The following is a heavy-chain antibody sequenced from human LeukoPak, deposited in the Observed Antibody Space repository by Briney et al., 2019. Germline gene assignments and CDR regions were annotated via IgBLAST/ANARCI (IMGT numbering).Heavy chain of an antibody. J-gene: IGHJ6*02. D-gene: IGHD2-8*02. Sequence: QPGESLRLSCAASGFTLSGYWMHWVRQAPGEGLVWVSRIDPDGITTNYADSVKGRFTTSRDNARNTLYLQMNSLTAEDTALYYCTRVQAGRSGLMDVWGRGTTVTVSS. CDR1: GFTLSGYW. V-gene: IGHV3-74*01. CDR2: IDPDGITT. CDR3: TRVQAGRSGLMDV.